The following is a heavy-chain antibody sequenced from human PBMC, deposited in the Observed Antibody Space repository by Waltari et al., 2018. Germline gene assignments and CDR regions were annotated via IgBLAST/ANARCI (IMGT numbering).Heavy chain of an antibody. Sequence: QVQLQESGPRLVKPSQTLSLTCTVPGASISRGGHYWSWIRHHPGKGLEWIGHIYHSGNTYYNPSLEGRATLSVDRSENQFSLNLTSVTAADTALYYCARVDGRAAPFDNWGRGSQVTVSS. D-gene: IGHD6-25*01. CDR1: GASISRGGHY. CDR3: ARVDGRAAPFDN. V-gene: IGHV4-30-4*01. J-gene: IGHJ4*02. CDR2: IYHSGNT.